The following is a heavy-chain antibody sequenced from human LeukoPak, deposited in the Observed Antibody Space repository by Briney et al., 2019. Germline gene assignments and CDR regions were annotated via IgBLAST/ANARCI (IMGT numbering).Heavy chain of an antibody. J-gene: IGHJ4*02. CDR3: ARGGSGNWNAPFDY. CDR1: KFNFA. Sequence: PGGSLRLSCAASKFNFAMSWVRQTADKRLEWVSSISSSSSYIYYADSVKGRFTISRDNAKNSLYLQMNSLRTEDTAVYYCARGGSGNWNAPFDYWGQGTLVTVSS. D-gene: IGHD1-1*01. V-gene: IGHV3-21*01. CDR2: ISSSSSYI.